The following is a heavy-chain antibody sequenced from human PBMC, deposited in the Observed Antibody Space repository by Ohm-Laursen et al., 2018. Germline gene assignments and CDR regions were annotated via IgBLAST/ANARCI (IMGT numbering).Heavy chain of an antibody. CDR1: GGSLSGYY. CDR3: ARVPTVRRYFQH. CDR2: INHSGST. D-gene: IGHD4-17*01. Sequence: GTLSLTWVVYGGSLSGYYWSWIRQPPGRGLEWIGEINHSGSTNYNPSLKSRVTISVDTSKNQFSLKLSSVTAADTAVYYCARVPTVRRYFQHWGQGTLVTVSS. J-gene: IGHJ1*01. V-gene: IGHV4-34*01.